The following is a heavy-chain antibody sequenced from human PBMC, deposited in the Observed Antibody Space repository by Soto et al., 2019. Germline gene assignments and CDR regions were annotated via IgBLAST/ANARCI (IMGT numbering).Heavy chain of an antibody. CDR1: GGTFSSYA. D-gene: IGHD2-2*01. CDR2: IIPIFGTA. Sequence: QVQLVQSGAEVKKPGSSVKVSCKASGGTFSSYAISWVRQAPGQGLEWMGGIIPIFGTANYAQKFQGRVTITADESTSTSYMELSSLRSEDTAVYYCARENCSSTSGLLYFDYWGQGTLVTVSS. J-gene: IGHJ4*02. CDR3: ARENCSSTSGLLYFDY. V-gene: IGHV1-69*01.